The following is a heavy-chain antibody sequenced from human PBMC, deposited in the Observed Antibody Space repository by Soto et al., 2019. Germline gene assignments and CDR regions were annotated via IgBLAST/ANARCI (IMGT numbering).Heavy chain of an antibody. J-gene: IGHJ5*02. V-gene: IGHV3-23*01. Sequence: PGGSLRLSCAASGFTFSSYAMSWVRQAPGKGLEWVSAISGSGGSTYYADSVKGRFTISRDNSKNTLYLNMNSLRAEDTAVYYCAKVSLAEAGPKTHPYNWFDPWGQGTLVTVAS. D-gene: IGHD6-13*01. CDR3: AKVSLAEAGPKTHPYNWFDP. CDR2: ISGSGGST. CDR1: GFTFSSYA.